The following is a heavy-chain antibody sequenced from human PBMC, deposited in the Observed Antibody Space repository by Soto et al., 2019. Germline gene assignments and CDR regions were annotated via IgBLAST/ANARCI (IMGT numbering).Heavy chain of an antibody. CDR3: ASRTPTDIFDS. V-gene: IGHV4-31*03. CDR2: IYYSGST. Sequence: APETLCLTCTVSGGSISSGGYYWSWVRQHPGKGLEWIGYIYYSGSTYYNPSLKSRVTISVDTSKNQFSLKLSSVTAADTAVYYCASRTPTDIFDSRGQGTLVIVSA. CDR1: GGSISSGGYY. J-gene: IGHJ4*02.